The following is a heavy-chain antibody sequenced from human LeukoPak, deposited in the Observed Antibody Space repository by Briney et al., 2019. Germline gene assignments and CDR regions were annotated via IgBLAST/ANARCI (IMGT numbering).Heavy chain of an antibody. J-gene: IGHJ4*02. CDR3: ARGSGDGDY. Sequence: GGSLRLSCAASGFTFSTYAMSWVRQAPGKGLEWVSAFSGSGGNTYYADSVKGRFTISRDNAKNSLYLQMNSLRAEDTAVYYCARGSGDGDYWGQGTLVTVSS. CDR2: FSGSGGNT. CDR1: GFTFSTYA. D-gene: IGHD3-10*01. V-gene: IGHV3-23*01.